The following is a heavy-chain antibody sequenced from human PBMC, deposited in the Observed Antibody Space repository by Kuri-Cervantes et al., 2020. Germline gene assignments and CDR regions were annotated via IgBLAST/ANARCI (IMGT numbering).Heavy chain of an antibody. Sequence: ASVKVSCKASGYTFTSYDINWVRQATGQGLEWMGWMNPNCSNTGYAQKFQGRVTMTRNTSISTAYMELSSLRSEYTAVYYCAKFGDYDEYFQHWGQGTLVTVSS. J-gene: IGHJ1*01. CDR1: GYTFTSYD. CDR2: MNPNCSNT. CDR3: AKFGDYDEYFQH. V-gene: IGHV1-8*01. D-gene: IGHD4-17*01.